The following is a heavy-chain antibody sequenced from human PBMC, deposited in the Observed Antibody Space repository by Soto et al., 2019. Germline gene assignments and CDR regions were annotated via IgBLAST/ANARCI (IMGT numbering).Heavy chain of an antibody. J-gene: IGHJ4*02. D-gene: IGHD2-2*01. V-gene: IGHV3-74*01. CDR3: VRGLYLKYGQDY. Sequence: EVQLVESGGGLVQTGGSLRLSCAASGFTFSSYWMHWVRQAPGKGVVWVSRINGDGGSTSYADSVKGRFTISRDNAKKTLYLQVHNLTAEDTAVYYCVRGLYLKYGQDYWGQGTLVTVSS. CDR1: GFTFSSYW. CDR2: INGDGGST.